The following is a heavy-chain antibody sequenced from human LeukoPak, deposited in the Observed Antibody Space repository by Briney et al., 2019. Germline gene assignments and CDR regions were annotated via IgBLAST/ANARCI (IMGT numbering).Heavy chain of an antibody. CDR1: GFTFSSYW. Sequence: GGSLRLSCVTPGFTFSSYWMSWVRQAPGKGLEWEAHIKQDGREKYHVDSVKGRFTISRDNAKNSLYLQMNSLRAEDTAVYYCARAHYDTSGCLDYWGQGTLVTVSS. CDR3: ARAHYDTSGCLDY. CDR2: IKQDGREK. J-gene: IGHJ4*02. D-gene: IGHD3-22*01. V-gene: IGHV3-7*01.